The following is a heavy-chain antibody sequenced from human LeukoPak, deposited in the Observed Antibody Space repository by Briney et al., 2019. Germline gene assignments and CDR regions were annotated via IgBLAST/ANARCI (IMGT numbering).Heavy chain of an antibody. CDR1: GGTFSSYA. J-gene: IGHJ3*02. D-gene: IGHD3-22*01. CDR3: ASWGGYYYDSSGYGKDAFDI. V-gene: IGHV1-69*05. Sequence: SVKVSCKASGGTFSSYAISWVRQAPGQGLEWMGGIIPIFGTANYAQKFQGRVTMTRDMSTSTVYMELSSLRSEDTAVYYCASWGGYYYDSSGYGKDAFDIWGQGTMVTVSS. CDR2: IIPIFGTA.